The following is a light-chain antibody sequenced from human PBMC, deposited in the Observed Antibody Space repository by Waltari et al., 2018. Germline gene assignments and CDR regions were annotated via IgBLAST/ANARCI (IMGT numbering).Light chain of an antibody. V-gene: IGKV1-5*01. J-gene: IGKJ1*01. Sequence: DIQMTQSPSTVSASLGDRVTITCRARQNLNTFLSWYQQKPGAVPNLLIYDASTLERGVPSRFSGSGSGTHFTLTISGLQPDDFATYYCQQYNSDDWTFGQGTKVEI. CDR3: QQYNSDDWT. CDR1: QNLNTF. CDR2: DAS.